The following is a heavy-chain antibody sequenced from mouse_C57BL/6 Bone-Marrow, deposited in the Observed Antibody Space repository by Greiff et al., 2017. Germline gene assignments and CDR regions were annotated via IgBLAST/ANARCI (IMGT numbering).Heavy chain of an antibody. CDR2: ISNGGGST. J-gene: IGHJ1*03. CDR1: GFTFSDYY. V-gene: IGHV5-12*01. CDR3: ARQKTPFDV. Sequence: EVKLVESGGGLVQPGGSLKLSCAASGFTFSDYYMYWVRQTPEKRLEWVAYISNGGGSTYYPDTVKGRFTISRDNAKNTLYLQMSRLKSEDTAMYYCARQKTPFDVWGTGTTVTVSS.